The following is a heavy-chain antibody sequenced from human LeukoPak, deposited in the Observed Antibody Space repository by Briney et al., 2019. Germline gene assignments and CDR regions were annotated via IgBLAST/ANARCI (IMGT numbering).Heavy chain of an antibody. CDR1: SGSVSNSHYY. V-gene: IGHV4-39*07. CDR3: ARDLSFDWFPYYFDY. J-gene: IGHJ4*02. Sequence: SETLSLTCTVSSGSVSNSHYYWAWVRQPPGKGLEWLGSTFYSGNTHYNPSLKSPVTISIDTSKNQFSLKVSSVTAADTAIYYCARDLSFDWFPYYFDYWGQGILVTVSS. CDR2: TFYSGNT. D-gene: IGHD3-9*01.